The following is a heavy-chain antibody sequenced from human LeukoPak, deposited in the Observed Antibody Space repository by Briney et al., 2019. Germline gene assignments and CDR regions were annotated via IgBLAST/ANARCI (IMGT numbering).Heavy chain of an antibody. V-gene: IGHV4-59*01. CDR2: IYYSGSS. J-gene: IGHJ4*02. D-gene: IGHD1-26*01. Sequence: NTSETLSLTCSVSGGSISTYYWSWIRQPPGKGLEWIGYIYYSGSSSYNPSLKSRVTISVDTSKNQFSLKLSSVTAADTAMYYCARGIVTGENFFDYWGQGTLVTVSS. CDR1: GGSISTYY. CDR3: ARGIVTGENFFDY.